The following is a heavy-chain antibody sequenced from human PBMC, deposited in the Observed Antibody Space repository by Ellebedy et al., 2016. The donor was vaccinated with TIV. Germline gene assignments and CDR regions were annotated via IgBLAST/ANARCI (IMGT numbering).Heavy chain of an antibody. V-gene: IGHV3-7*01. D-gene: IGHD4-17*01. J-gene: IGHJ3*02. CDR2: INQDGSEK. CDR3: ATDGSYGDYLSPTHAFVI. Sequence: GGSLRLSCAASGFTFSSYWMTWVRQAPGKGLEWVANINQDGSEKFYVDPVNGRFTVSRDNAKNSLYLHLNSLRAEDTAMYYCATDGSYGDYLSPTHAFVIWGQGTMVTVSS. CDR1: GFTFSSYW.